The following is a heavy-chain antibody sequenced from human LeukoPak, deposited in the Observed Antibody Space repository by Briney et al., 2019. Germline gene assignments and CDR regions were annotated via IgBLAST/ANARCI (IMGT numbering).Heavy chain of an antibody. D-gene: IGHD6-13*01. CDR1: GFRLTTYG. Sequence: PGGSLRLSCEVSGFRLTTYGTHWVRQAPGKGLEWVAYIPFDGSDEYYVDSVKGRFSISRDNAKNSLYLQMNSLRAEDTAIYYCVRAGRVATEDWGQGTLVTVSS. CDR3: VRAGRVATED. V-gene: IGHV3-30*02. CDR2: IPFDGSDE. J-gene: IGHJ4*02.